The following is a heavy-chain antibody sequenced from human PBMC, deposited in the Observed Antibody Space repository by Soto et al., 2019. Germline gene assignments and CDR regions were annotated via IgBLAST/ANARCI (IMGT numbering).Heavy chain of an antibody. J-gene: IGHJ6*02. CDR1: GYTFTGYY. CDR3: ATTVTTNYYYGMDV. CDR2: INPNSGGT. D-gene: IGHD4-17*01. Sequence: QVQLVQSGAEVKKPGASVKVSCKASGYTFTGYYMHWVRQAAGQGLEWMGWINPNSGGTNYAQKFQGWVTMTRDTSISTAYMELSRVRSDDTAVYYCATTVTTNYYYGMDVWGQGTTVTVSS. V-gene: IGHV1-2*04.